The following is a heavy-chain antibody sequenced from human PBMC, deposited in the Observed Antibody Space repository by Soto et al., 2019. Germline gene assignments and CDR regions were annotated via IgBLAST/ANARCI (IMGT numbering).Heavy chain of an antibody. Sequence: QVHLVQSGAEVKKPGSSVKVSCKASGGTFSSYAISWVRQAPGQGLEWMGGIIPIFGTANYAQKFQGRVTITADESTSTAYMELSSLRSEDTAVYYCARRYCSSTSCYRGWFDPWGQGTLVTVSS. V-gene: IGHV1-69*01. D-gene: IGHD2-2*01. CDR3: ARRYCSSTSCYRGWFDP. CDR1: GGTFSSYA. J-gene: IGHJ5*02. CDR2: IIPIFGTA.